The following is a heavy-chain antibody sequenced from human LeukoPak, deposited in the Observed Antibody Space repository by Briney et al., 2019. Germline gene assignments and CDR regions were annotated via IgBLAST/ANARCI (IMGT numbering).Heavy chain of an antibody. CDR3: ARGHASSGYYFFDY. CDR1: GFTFSSYS. CDR2: ISSSSSYI. V-gene: IGHV3-21*01. Sequence: GGSLRLSCAASGFTFSSYSMNWVRQAPGKGLEWVSSISSSSSYICYADSVRGRFTISRDNAKNSLYLQMNSLRAEDTAVYYCARGHASSGYYFFDYWGQGTLVTASS. D-gene: IGHD3-22*01. J-gene: IGHJ4*02.